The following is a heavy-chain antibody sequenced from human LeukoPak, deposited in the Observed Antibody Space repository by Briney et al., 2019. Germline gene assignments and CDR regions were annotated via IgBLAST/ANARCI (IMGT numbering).Heavy chain of an antibody. Sequence: ASVMVSCKASGCTFTGYYMHWVRQAPGQGLEWMGWINPNSGGTNYAQKFQGWVTMTRDTSISTAYMELSRLRSDDTAVYYCASGYSSGWKNYGGGTSPPPAGFDPWGQGTLVTVSS. CDR2: INPNSGGT. CDR1: GCTFTGYY. CDR3: ASGYSSGWKNYGGGTSPPPAGFDP. J-gene: IGHJ5*02. V-gene: IGHV1-2*04. D-gene: IGHD6-19*01.